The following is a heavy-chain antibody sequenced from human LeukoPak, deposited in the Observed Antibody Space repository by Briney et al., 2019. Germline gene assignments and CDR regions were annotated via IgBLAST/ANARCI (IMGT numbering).Heavy chain of an antibody. Sequence: GGSLRLSCAASGFTFSSYAMSWVRQAPGKGLEWVSSISSCGSTIYYAVSVKGRFTISRDNAKNSLYLQMNSLRVEDTAVYYCARDLSGWRFFDFWGQGTLVTVSS. J-gene: IGHJ4*02. CDR3: ARDLSGWRFFDF. V-gene: IGHV3-48*03. D-gene: IGHD6-19*01. CDR2: ISSCGSTI. CDR1: GFTFSSYA.